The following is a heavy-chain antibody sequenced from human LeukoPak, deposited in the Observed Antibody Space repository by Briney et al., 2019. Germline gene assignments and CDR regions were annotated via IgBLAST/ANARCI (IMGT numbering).Heavy chain of an antibody. D-gene: IGHD3-9*01. CDR3: ARAPDYDILTGYYPVP. V-gene: IGHV3-30-3*01. CDR1: GFTFSSYA. J-gene: IGHJ5*02. Sequence: TGRSLRLSCAASGFTFSSYAMHWVRQAPGKGLEWVAVISYDGSNKYYADSVKGRFTISRDNSKNTLYLQMNSLRAEDTAVYYCARAPDYDILTGYYPVPWGQGTLVTVSS. CDR2: ISYDGSNK.